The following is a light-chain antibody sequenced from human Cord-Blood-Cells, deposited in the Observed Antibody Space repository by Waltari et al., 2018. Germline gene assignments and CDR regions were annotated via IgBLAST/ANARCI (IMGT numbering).Light chain of an antibody. V-gene: IGLV2-11*01. J-gene: IGLJ1*01. CDR3: CSYAGSYTFV. Sequence: QSALTQPRSVSGSPAQSVTIPSPGNSTAVVCFNYFSWYQHHPGKAPKRMIYDVSKRPSGVPDRFSGSKSGNTASLTISGLQAEDEADYYCCSYAGSYTFVFGTGTKVTVL. CDR2: DVS. CDR1: STAVVCFNY.